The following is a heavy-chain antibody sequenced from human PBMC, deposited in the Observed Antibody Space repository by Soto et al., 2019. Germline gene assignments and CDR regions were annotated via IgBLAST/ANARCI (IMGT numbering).Heavy chain of an antibody. Sequence: SETLSLTCTVSGGSISSGDYYWSWIRQPPGKGLEWIGYIYYSGSTYYNPSLKSRVTISVDTSKNQFSLKLSSVTAADTAVYYCARVGGYYLAEDYWGQGTLVTVSS. V-gene: IGHV4-30-4*01. D-gene: IGHD3-10*01. CDR1: GGSISSGDYY. CDR3: ARVGGYYLAEDY. J-gene: IGHJ4*02. CDR2: IYYSGST.